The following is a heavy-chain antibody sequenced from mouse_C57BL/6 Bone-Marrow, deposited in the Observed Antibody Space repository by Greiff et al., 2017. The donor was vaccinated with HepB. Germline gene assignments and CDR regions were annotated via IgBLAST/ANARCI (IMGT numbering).Heavy chain of an antibody. V-gene: IGHV5-9-1*02. CDR3: TRGGNWDLDY. D-gene: IGHD4-1*01. J-gene: IGHJ2*01. CDR2: ISSGGDYI. Sequence: EVQLMESGEGLVKPGGSLKLSCAASGFTFSSYAMSWVRQTPEKRLEWVAYISSGGDYIYYADTVKGRFTISRDNARKTLYLQMSRLKSEDTAMYYCTRGGNWDLDYWGQGTTLTVSS. CDR1: GFTFSSYA.